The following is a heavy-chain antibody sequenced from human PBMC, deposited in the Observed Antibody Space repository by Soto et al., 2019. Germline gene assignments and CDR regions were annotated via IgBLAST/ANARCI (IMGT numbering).Heavy chain of an antibody. CDR3: AAELFLEWLPYNWFDP. Sequence: SVKVSCKASGFTFTSSAMQWVRQARGQRIEWIGWIVVGSGNTNYAQKFQERVTITRDMSTSTAYMELSSLRSEDTAVYYCAAELFLEWLPYNWFDPWGQGTLVTVSS. CDR1: GFTFTSSA. D-gene: IGHD3-3*01. CDR2: IVVGSGNT. J-gene: IGHJ5*02. V-gene: IGHV1-58*02.